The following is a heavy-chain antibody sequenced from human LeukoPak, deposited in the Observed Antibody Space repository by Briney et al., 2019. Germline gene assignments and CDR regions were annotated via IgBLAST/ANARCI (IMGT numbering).Heavy chain of an antibody. D-gene: IGHD6-13*01. CDR3: ARGQYSSSPTGENWFDP. J-gene: IGHJ5*02. CDR1: GYTFTNYG. Sequence: ASVKVSCKASGYTFTNYGVSWVRQAPGQGLEWMGWISGYNGYTNYAQKFQFRVTMTTDTSTSTAYMELRSLRSDDTAVYYCARGQYSSSPTGENWFDPWGQGTLVTVSS. V-gene: IGHV1-18*01. CDR2: ISGYNGYT.